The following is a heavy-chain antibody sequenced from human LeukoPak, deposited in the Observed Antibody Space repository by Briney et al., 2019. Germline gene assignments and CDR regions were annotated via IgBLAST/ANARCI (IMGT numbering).Heavy chain of an antibody. CDR2: ISKSGSYI. D-gene: IGHD2-21*01. V-gene: IGHV3-21*01. J-gene: IGHJ4*02. CDR3: ARRHCDGDCQIDY. CDR1: GFTFSTYS. Sequence: PGGSLRLSCAASGFTFSTYSMNWVRQAPGKGLEWVSSISKSGSYIYYADSVKGRFTISGDNAKNSLSLEMNSLRAEDTAVYYCARRHCDGDCQIDYWGQGTLVTVSS.